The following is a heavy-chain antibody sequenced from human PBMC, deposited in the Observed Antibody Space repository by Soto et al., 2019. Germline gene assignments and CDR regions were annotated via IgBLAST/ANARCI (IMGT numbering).Heavy chain of an antibody. CDR1: GFTFSSYG. Sequence: QVQLVESGGGVVQPGRSLRLSCAASGFTFSSYGMHWVRQAPGKGLEWVAVISYHGSDQYYADSVKGRYTISRDNSKDTLHLQMNSLKAEDTAVYYCAKEVGYYYDFRGVDAFDIWGQGTVVTVSS. J-gene: IGHJ3*02. D-gene: IGHD3-22*01. V-gene: IGHV3-30*18. CDR3: AKEVGYYYDFRGVDAFDI. CDR2: ISYHGSDQ.